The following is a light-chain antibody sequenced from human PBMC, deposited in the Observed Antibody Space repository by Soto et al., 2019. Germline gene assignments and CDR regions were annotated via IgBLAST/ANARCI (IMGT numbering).Light chain of an antibody. J-gene: IGKJ4*01. V-gene: IGKV3D-15*01. CDR3: QQYNDWPPEVT. CDR1: QTVSSN. CDR2: GVS. Sequence: EIVLTQAPITLSVSPGERATLSCRASQTVSSNLAWYQQKPGQPPRLLMSGVSTRATGIPARFSGSGSGTEFTLTISSLQSEDFAVYSCQQYNDWPPEVTFGGGTKVEIK.